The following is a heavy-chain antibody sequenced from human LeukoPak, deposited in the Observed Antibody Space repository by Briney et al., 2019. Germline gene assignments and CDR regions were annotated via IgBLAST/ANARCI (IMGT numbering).Heavy chain of an antibody. D-gene: IGHD6-13*01. CDR1: GFTFSGSS. J-gene: IGHJ5*02. CDR2: IRTKANTYAT. Sequence: GGSLRLSCAASGFTFSGSSIHWVRQASGKGLEWVGLIRTKANTYATAYAASVTGRFTISRDDSKTTSYLQMNSPKTEDTALYFCTTSYSGNSWYDWFGPWGQGTLVTVSS. CDR3: TTSYSGNSWYDWFGP. V-gene: IGHV3-73*01.